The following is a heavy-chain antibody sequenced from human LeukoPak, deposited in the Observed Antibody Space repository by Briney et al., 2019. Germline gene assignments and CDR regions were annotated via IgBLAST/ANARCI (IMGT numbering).Heavy chain of an antibody. J-gene: IGHJ4*02. D-gene: IGHD5/OR15-5a*01. CDR1: GGSISGYY. CDR2: IYYSGST. Sequence: PSETLSLTCTVSGGSISGYYWSWIRQPPGKGLEWIGYIYYSGSTNYNPSLKSRVTISVDTSKNQFSLKLSSVTAADTAVYYCARGGVFFDYWGQGTLVTVSS. V-gene: IGHV4-59*01. CDR3: ARGGVFFDY.